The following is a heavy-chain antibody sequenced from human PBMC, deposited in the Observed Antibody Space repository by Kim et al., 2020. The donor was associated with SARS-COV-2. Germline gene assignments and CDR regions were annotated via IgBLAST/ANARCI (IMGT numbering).Heavy chain of an antibody. V-gene: IGHV3-11*05. CDR3: ARVVYDYVWGCYRDYYYSYGMDV. Sequence: GGSLRLSCAASGFTFSDYYMSWIRQAPGKGLEWVSYISSSSSYTNYADSVKGRFTISRDNAKNSLYLQMNSLRAEDTAVYYCARVVYDYVWGCYRDYYYSYGMDVWGQGTTVTVSS. CDR1: GFTFSDYY. D-gene: IGHD3-16*02. J-gene: IGHJ6*02. CDR2: ISSSSSYT.